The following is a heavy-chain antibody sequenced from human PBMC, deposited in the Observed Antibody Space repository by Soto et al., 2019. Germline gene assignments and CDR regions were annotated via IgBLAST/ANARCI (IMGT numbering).Heavy chain of an antibody. CDR1: GFTFSTYS. V-gene: IGHV3-21*01. D-gene: IGHD3-10*01. CDR2: ISSSSSFI. CDR3: ARDEITMVRGVPDNWFDP. J-gene: IGHJ5*02. Sequence: GGSLRLSCAASGFTFSTYSMNWVRQAPGRGLEWVSSISSSSSFIYYADSVKGRFTISRDNAKNSLYLQMNSLRAEDTAVYYCARDEITMVRGVPDNWFDPWGQGTLVTVSS.